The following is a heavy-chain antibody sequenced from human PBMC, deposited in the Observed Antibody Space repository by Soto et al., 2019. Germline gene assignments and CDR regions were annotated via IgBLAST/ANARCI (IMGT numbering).Heavy chain of an antibody. CDR3: ARVPILGPTGDFDY. Sequence: QVPLVQSGAEVKRPGDSVKASCQASGYTFTDYHIHWVRQAPGQGLEWMGRVTPRSGEVYYSPKFQGRVTLTRDTSLSTAYMELTTLKFDDTAVFYCARVPILGPTGDFDYWGQGTLATVSS. CDR2: VTPRSGEV. V-gene: IGHV1-2*02. D-gene: IGHD1-26*01. J-gene: IGHJ4*02. CDR1: GYTFTDYH.